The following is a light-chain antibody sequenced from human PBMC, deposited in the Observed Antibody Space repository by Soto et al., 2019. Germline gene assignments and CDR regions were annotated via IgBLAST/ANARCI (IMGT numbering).Light chain of an antibody. V-gene: IGKV3-15*01. CDR1: QSVSTN. CDR3: KHYNNWPYT. CDR2: GAS. Sequence: EIVMTQSPATLSVSPGERATLSCSASQSVSTNLAWYQQRPGQAPRLLIYGASTRATGNQARFSGSGSETEVTLTIISLQSEDFAVYCGKHYNNWPYTFGQGPKLEIK. J-gene: IGKJ2*01.